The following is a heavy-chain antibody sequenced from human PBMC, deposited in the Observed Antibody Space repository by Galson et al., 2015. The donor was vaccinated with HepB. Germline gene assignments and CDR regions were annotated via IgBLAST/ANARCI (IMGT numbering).Heavy chain of an antibody. CDR3: ARGGV. Sequence: SLRLSCAASGFIFSNHYMDWVRQAPGKGLEWVARVRNKASSHTTEYAPSVKGRFTISRDDSKNSVYLQMNNLKTEDTAVYYCARGGVWGEGTTATVSS. V-gene: IGHV3-72*01. J-gene: IGHJ6*04. CDR2: VRNKASSHTT. CDR1: GFIFSNHY. D-gene: IGHD1-26*01.